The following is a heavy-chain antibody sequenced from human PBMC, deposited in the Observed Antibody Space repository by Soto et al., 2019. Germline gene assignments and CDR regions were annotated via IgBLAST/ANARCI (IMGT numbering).Heavy chain of an antibody. CDR2: IYHSGST. Sequence: QVQLQESGPGLVKPSETLSLTCAVSGGSISSENWWTWVRQPPEKGLEWIGEIYHSGSTNYNPSLKSRLTMSVDKPENQFFLKLGSVTAADTAVYYCASVSIVGFTWAIHYWGQGILVTVSS. CDR3: ASVSIVGFTWAIHY. V-gene: IGHV4-4*02. J-gene: IGHJ4*02. CDR1: GGSISSENW. D-gene: IGHD1-26*01.